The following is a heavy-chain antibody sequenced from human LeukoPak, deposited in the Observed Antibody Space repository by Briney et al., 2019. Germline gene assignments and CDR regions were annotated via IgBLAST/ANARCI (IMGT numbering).Heavy chain of an antibody. CDR2: IYTSGST. CDR1: GGSISSYY. V-gene: IGHV4-4*07. D-gene: IGHD6-13*01. Sequence: PSETLSLTCTVSGGSISSYYWSWIRQPAGKGLEWIGRIYTSGSTNYNPSLKSRVTISVDKSKNQFSLKLSSVTAADTAEYYCARGTGYSSSWFGDAFDIWGQGTMVTVSS. J-gene: IGHJ3*02. CDR3: ARGTGYSSSWFGDAFDI.